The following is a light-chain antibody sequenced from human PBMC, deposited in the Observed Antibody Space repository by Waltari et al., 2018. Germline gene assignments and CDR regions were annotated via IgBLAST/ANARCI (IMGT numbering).Light chain of an antibody. CDR2: DVN. J-gene: IGLJ1*01. V-gene: IGLV2-14*03. CDR3: SSYTSTNTYV. Sequence: QSALTQPAAVSESPGQSITISCTGTSSDVGAQNYVSWYQQHPGEAPKLMIYDVNKRPSATSNRFSGSKSGNTASLSISGLQAEDEADYYCSSYTSTNTYVFGSGTKVTVL. CDR1: SSDVGAQNY.